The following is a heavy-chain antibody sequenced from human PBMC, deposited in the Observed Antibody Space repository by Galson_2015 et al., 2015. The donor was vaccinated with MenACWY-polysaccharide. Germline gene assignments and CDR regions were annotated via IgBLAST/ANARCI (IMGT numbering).Heavy chain of an antibody. CDR2: VNPKSVNT. V-gene: IGHV1-8*01. J-gene: IGHJ4*02. D-gene: IGHD2-15*01. Sequence: SVKVSCKASGYTVTSYDINWVRQAPGQGFEGMGWVNPKSVNTGYAQRFQNRVTMTWNPSINTAYMELRSLRSEDTAVYYCAREKMLLEDYWGQGTLVTVSS. CDR3: AREKMLLEDY. CDR1: GYTVTSYD.